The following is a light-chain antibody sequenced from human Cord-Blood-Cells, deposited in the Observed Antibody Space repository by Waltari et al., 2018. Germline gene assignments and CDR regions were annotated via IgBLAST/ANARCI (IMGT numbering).Light chain of an antibody. Sequence: DTVLTQSPGTLSLSPGETATLYCRARQSVSSIYLAWYQQKPGQAPRLLIYGASSSAADIPDSFSGSGSETDFTLTISRLEPEDFAVYYYQQYGRSLTFGGGTKVEIK. CDR3: QQYGRSLT. CDR2: GAS. CDR1: QSVSSIY. V-gene: IGKV3-20*01. J-gene: IGKJ4*01.